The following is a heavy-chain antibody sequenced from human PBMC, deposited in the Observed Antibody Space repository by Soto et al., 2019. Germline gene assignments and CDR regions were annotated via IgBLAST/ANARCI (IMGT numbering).Heavy chain of an antibody. CDR2: ISSSSSTI. CDR3: AKHLSNGSPDY. Sequence: GGSLRLSCAASGFTFSSYSMNWVRQAPGKGLEWVSYISSSSSTIYYADSVKGRFTISRDNSKNTLYLQMNSLRAEDTAVFYCAKHLSNGSPDYWGQGTLVTVSS. J-gene: IGHJ4*02. CDR1: GFTFSSYS. V-gene: IGHV3-48*01. D-gene: IGHD2-15*01.